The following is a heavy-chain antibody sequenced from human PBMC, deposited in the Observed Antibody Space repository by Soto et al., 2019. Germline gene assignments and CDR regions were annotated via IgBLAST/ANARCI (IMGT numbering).Heavy chain of an antibody. CDR2: ISYDGSNK. CDR1: GFTFSSYG. V-gene: IGHV3-30*03. J-gene: IGHJ3*02. CDR3: ASVEDIVVVVAARIGGAFDI. D-gene: IGHD2-15*01. Sequence: GGSLRLSCAASGFTFSSYGMHWVRQAPGKGLEWVAVISYDGSNKYYADSVKGRFTISRDNSKNTLYLQMNSLRAEDTAVYYCASVEDIVVVVAARIGGAFDIWGQGTMVTVSS.